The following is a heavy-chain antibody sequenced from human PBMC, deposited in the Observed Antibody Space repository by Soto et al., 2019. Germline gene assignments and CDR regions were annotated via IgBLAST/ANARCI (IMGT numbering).Heavy chain of an antibody. CDR2: IYWDDDK. Sequence: QITLKESGPTLMKPTQTLTLTCTFSGFSLSTSGVGVGWIRQPPGKALEWLALIYWDDDKRYSPSLKSRLTTXKDTSKNQVVLTMTNMDPVDTATYYCAHRQSTFGGDIAADYWGQGTLVTASS. J-gene: IGHJ4*02. V-gene: IGHV2-5*02. D-gene: IGHD3-16*02. CDR3: AHRQSTFGGDIAADY. CDR1: GFSLSTSGVG.